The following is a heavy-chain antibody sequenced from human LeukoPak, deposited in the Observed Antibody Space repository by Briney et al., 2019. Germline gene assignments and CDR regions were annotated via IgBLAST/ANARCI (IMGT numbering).Heavy chain of an antibody. CDR2: ISAYKGNI. V-gene: IGHV1-18*04. CDR3: ARTKPLWFGGTLDV. D-gene: IGHD3-10*01. J-gene: IGHJ6*04. Sequence: ASVKVSCKTSGYTFTSYGISGVRQAPGQGLEWMAWISAYKGNINYAQKLQGRVTVTTDTSTSTVYMELRSLRYDDTAVYYCARTKPLWFGGTLDVWGNGTTVTVSS. CDR1: GYTFTSYG.